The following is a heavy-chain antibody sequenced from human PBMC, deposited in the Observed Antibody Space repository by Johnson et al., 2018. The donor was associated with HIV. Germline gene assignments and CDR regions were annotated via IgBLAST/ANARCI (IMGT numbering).Heavy chain of an antibody. CDR2: IRSKANSYAT. V-gene: IGHV3-73*01. Sequence: VQLVESGGGLVQPGGSLKLSCAASGFTFSGSAMHWVRQASGKGLEWVGRIRSKANSYATAYAASVNGRFTISRDNSKNTLYLQVNSLRPEDTAVYYCAKGRRAPRAFDIWGQGTMVTVSS. J-gene: IGHJ3*02. CDR3: AKGRRAPRAFDI. CDR1: GFTFSGSA.